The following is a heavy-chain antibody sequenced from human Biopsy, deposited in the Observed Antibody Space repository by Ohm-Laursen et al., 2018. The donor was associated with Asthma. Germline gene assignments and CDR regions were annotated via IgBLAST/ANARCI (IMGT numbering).Heavy chain of an antibody. CDR1: GGSIRSHD. D-gene: IGHD2-15*01. Sequence: SDTLSLTCTVSGGSIRSHDWTWIRLPPGTGLEYIGDVSHTGSTNYNPSLKSRVTMSLDTSKNQFSLRLTSVTPADTAVYYCARLADCSGGACYSYGWFDPWGQGTRVTVSS. CDR2: VSHTGST. V-gene: IGHV4-59*07. J-gene: IGHJ5*02. CDR3: ARLADCSGGACYSYGWFDP.